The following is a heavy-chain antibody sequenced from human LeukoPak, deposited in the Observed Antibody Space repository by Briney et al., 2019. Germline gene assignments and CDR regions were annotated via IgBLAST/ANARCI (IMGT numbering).Heavy chain of an antibody. CDR2: IYYDGRDK. CDR1: GLTFKNYG. Sequence: GTSLRLSCAASGLTFKNYGMHWVRQSPGKGLEWVSIIYYDGRDKYYADSVKGRFTVSRDNSKNTLYLQMNSLRDEDTAVYYCATDRSLSYFDYWGQGTLVTVSS. J-gene: IGHJ4*02. CDR3: ATDRSLSYFDY. V-gene: IGHV3-33*01.